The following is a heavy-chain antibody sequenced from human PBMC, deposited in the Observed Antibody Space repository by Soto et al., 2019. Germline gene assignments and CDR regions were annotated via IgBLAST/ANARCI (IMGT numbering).Heavy chain of an antibody. V-gene: IGHV6-1*01. CDR2: TYYRSKWYN. CDR3: TKPRSSLQWPPFDP. J-gene: IGHJ5*02. D-gene: IGHD6-19*01. Sequence: PSQTLSLTCAISGDSVSSNSAAWNWIRQSPSRGLEWLGRTYYRSKWYNDYAVSVKSRITINPDTSKNQFSLQLNSLRIEDTGVYYCTKPRSSLQWPPFDPWGHGTLVTVSS. CDR1: GDSVSSNSAA.